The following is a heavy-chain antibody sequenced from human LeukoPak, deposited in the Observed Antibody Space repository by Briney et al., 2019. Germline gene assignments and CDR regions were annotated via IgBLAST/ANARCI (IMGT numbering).Heavy chain of an antibody. CDR2: IIPILGIA. V-gene: IGHV1-69*04. CDR1: GGTFSSYA. D-gene: IGHD5-24*01. Sequence: SVKVSCKASGGTFSSYAISWVRQAPGRELEWMGRIIPILGIANYAQKFQGRVTITADKSTSTAYMELSSLRSEDTAVYYCARDEGRDGYNNDYWGQGTLVTVSS. J-gene: IGHJ4*02. CDR3: ARDEGRDGYNNDY.